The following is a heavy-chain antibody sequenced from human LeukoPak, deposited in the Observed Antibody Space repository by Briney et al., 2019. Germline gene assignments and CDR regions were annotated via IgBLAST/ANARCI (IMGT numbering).Heavy chain of an antibody. CDR2: INPSGGST. CDR1: GYTFTSYY. V-gene: IGHV1-46*01. D-gene: IGHD5-18*01. Sequence: ASVKVSCKASGYTFTSYYMHWVRQAPGQGLEWMGIINPSGGSTSYAQKFQGRVTMTRDMSTSTVYMELSSLRSEDTAVYYCARAAGYSYGHKYYFDYWGQGTLVTVSS. CDR3: ARAAGYSYGHKYYFDY. J-gene: IGHJ4*02.